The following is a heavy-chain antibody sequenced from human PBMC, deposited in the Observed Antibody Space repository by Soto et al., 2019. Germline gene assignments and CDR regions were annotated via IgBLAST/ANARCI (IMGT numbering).Heavy chain of an antibody. CDR3: ARVGASSSWLYRFDY. D-gene: IGHD6-13*01. Sequence: GGSLRLSCAASGFTFSSYSMNWVRQAPGKGLEWVSSISSSSSYIYYADSVKGRFTISRDNAKNSLYLQMNSLRAEDTAVYYCARVGASSSWLYRFDYWGQGTLVTVSS. J-gene: IGHJ4*02. CDR2: ISSSSSYI. CDR1: GFTFSSYS. V-gene: IGHV3-21*01.